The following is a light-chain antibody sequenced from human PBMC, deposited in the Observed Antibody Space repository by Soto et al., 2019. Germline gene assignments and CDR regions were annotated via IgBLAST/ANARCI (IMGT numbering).Light chain of an antibody. CDR2: GAS. Sequence: EIVLTQSPGTLSLYPGETATLSCRASQSVSSSYLAWYQQKPGQARRLLIYGASSRATGIPDRFSGSGSGTDFTLAISRLEPEDFAVYYCQQYGSSRGFTFGPGTKVDIK. V-gene: IGKV3-20*01. CDR1: QSVSSSY. J-gene: IGKJ3*01. CDR3: QQYGSSRGFT.